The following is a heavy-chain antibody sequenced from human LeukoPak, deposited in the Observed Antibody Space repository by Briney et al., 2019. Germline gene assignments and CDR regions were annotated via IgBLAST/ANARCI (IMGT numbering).Heavy chain of an antibody. CDR1: GYTFTGYY. CDR2: INPNSGGT. J-gene: IGHJ6*03. V-gene: IGHV1-2*02. CDR3: ASCSSSWITNYYYYYMDV. Sequence: ASVKVSCKASGYTFTGYYMHWVRQAPGQGLEWMGWINPNSGGTNYAQKFQGRVTMTRDTSISTAYMELSRLRSDDTAVYYCASCSSSWITNYYYYYMDVWGKGITVTVSS. D-gene: IGHD6-13*01.